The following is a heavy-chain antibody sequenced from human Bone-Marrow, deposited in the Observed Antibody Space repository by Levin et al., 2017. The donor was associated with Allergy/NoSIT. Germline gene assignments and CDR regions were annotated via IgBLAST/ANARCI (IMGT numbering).Heavy chain of an antibody. CDR2: ITSRSVI. CDR3: ARDLDYSNYYGMDV. J-gene: IGHJ6*02. V-gene: IGHV3-48*01. D-gene: IGHD4-11*01. Sequence: AGGSLRLSCAASGFTFSNYNINWVRQAPGKGLEWVSYITSRSVIYYGDSVKGRFTISRDNAKNSLYLQMNSLRAEDTAVYYCARDLDYSNYYGMDVWGQGTTVTVSS. CDR1: GFTFSNYN.